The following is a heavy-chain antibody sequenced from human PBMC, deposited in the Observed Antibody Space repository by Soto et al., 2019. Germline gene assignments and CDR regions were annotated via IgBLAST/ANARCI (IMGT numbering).Heavy chain of an antibody. CDR3: ARGLMTTPGY. J-gene: IGHJ4*02. CDR1: GGSFSGYY. V-gene: IGHV4-34*01. CDR2: INHSGST. Sequence: ETLSLTCAVYGGSFSGYYWSWIRQPPGKGLEWIGEINHSGSTNYNPSLKSRVTISVDTSKNQFSLKLSSVTAADTAVYYCARGLMTTPGYWGQGTLVTVSS. D-gene: IGHD2-15*01.